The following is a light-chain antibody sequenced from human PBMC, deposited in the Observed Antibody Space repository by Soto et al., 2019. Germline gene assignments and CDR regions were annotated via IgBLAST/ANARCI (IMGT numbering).Light chain of an antibody. J-gene: IGKJ2*01. CDR2: GAS. V-gene: IGKV1-33*01. CDR1: QDINDY. Sequence: EIQMTQSPSSLSASLGDRVTITCQASQDINDYSNWYQQKPGKAPRLLIYGASCLEVGVPSRFSGSGSGTHFTLTISGLQPEDVATYYCQQYDSLPYTFRQGTRLEIK. CDR3: QQYDSLPYT.